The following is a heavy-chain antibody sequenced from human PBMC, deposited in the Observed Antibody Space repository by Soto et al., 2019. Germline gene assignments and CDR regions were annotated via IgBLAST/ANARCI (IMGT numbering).Heavy chain of an antibody. CDR2: MTPDSGDT. J-gene: IGHJ5*01. V-gene: IGHV1-8*01. CDR3: ARDPFYGWFDS. D-gene: IGHD3-16*01. Sequence: QVQLVQSGAEVRKPGASVKVSCKASGHTLASYDINWVRQATGQGLEWMGWMTPDSGDTGNAQKCPVRVTMPRNTATTTAYTALSSLRSDDPAVSYCARDPFYGWFDSWGQGTLVTVSS. CDR1: GHTLASYD.